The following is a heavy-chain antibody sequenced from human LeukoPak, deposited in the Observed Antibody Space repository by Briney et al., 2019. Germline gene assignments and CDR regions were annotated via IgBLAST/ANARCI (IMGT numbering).Heavy chain of an antibody. V-gene: IGHV5-51*01. Sequence: GGSLKISCKWSGYSFSNHWIGWVRQMPGKGLEWMGVIYPGDSDTRYSPSFQGQVTMSVDKSIDTAFLQWSSLKASDSAIYYCARELFGSYGQLLSFDRWGPGTQVTVSS. J-gene: IGHJ4*02. CDR3: ARELFGSYGQLLSFDR. CDR1: GYSFSNHW. D-gene: IGHD3-16*01. CDR2: IYPGDSDT.